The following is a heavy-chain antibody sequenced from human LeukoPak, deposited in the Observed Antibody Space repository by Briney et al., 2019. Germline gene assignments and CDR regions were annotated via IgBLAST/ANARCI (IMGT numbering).Heavy chain of an antibody. CDR2: IFTTGTT. CDR1: SDKISSYY. V-gene: IGHV4-4*07. Sequence: SETLSPTCSVPSDKISSYYWNWIRQPAGRRLEWVSRIFTTGTTNYSPSLKSRVTISIDRSKNQFYLNLSSVTAADTAVYYCARGVTLFGGHYMDVWGKGTTVTVSS. J-gene: IGHJ6*03. D-gene: IGHD3-3*01. CDR3: ARGVTLFGGHYMDV.